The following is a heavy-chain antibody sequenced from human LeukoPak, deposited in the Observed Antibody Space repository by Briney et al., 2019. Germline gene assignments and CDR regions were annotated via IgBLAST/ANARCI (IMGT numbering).Heavy chain of an antibody. CDR3: ARGRGWVPIAVVVAATRYFDY. V-gene: IGHV4-34*01. Sequence: SETLSLTCAVYGGSFSGYYWSWIRQPPGKGLEWIGEINHSGSTNYNPSLKSRVTISVDTSKNRFSLKLSSVTAADTAVYYCARGRGWVPIAVVVAATRYFDYWGQGTLVTVSS. CDR2: INHSGST. CDR1: GGSFSGYY. J-gene: IGHJ4*02. D-gene: IGHD2-15*01.